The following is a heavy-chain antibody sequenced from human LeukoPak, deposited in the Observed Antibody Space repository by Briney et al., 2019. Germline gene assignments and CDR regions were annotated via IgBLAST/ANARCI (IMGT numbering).Heavy chain of an antibody. V-gene: IGHV1-18*01. D-gene: IGHD5-12*01. CDR3: ARRPGYDRRLSSLDL. CDR2: ISGYNGDT. CDR1: GYPFTGYG. Sequence: GASVKVSCKTFGYPFTGYGLSWVRQSPGQGLEWMAWISGYNGDTRYAQKFQGRVTLTIDTPRTTAYMELRSMTSDDTAIYYCARRPGYDRRLSSLDLWGQGPLVTVSS. J-gene: IGHJ5*02.